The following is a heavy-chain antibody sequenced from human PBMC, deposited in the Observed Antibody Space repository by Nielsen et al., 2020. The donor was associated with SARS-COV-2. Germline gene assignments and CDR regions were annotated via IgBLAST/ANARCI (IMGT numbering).Heavy chain of an antibody. Sequence: SETLSLTCTVSGGSISSYSWSWIRQPPGKGLEWIGYIYYSGSTYYNPSLKSRVTISLDMSKNQFSLKLTSVTAADTAVYSCARAQFVLTGYYYFDYWGQGTLVTVSS. CDR3: ARAQFVLTGYYYFDY. CDR1: GGSISSYS. D-gene: IGHD3-9*01. CDR2: IYYSGST. V-gene: IGHV4-59*08. J-gene: IGHJ4*02.